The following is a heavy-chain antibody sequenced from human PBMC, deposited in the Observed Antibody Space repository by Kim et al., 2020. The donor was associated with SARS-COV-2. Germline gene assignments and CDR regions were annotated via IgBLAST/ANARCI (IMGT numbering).Heavy chain of an antibody. CDR1: GGSFSGYY. CDR2: INHSGST. V-gene: IGHV4-34*01. CDR3: ATLPTVTPAFHGMDV. J-gene: IGHJ6*02. Sequence: SETLSLTCAVYGGSFSGYYWSWIRQPPGKGLEWIGEINHSGSTNYNPSLKSRVTISVDTSKNQFSLKLSSVTAADTAVYYCATLPTVTPAFHGMDVWGQGTTITVSS. D-gene: IGHD4-4*01.